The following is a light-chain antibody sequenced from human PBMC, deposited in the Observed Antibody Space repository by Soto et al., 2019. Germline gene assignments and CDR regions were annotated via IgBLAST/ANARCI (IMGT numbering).Light chain of an antibody. Sequence: VFRHSVCALSLYTEETATLSCRASQTVNSDYLAWFQQRPGQAPRLLIFATSRRATDIPDRFSGSGSGTDFTLAIRRLEPEDFAVYYCHQFGYSPRTFAQRTKVAI. J-gene: IGKJ1*01. CDR3: HQFGYSPRT. CDR2: ATS. V-gene: IGKV3-20*01. CDR1: QTVNSDY.